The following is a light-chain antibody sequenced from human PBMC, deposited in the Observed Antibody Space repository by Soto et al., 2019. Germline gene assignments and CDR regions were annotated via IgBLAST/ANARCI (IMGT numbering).Light chain of an antibody. CDR3: CSFAGSSTFWV. Sequence: QSVLTQPASVSGSPGQSITISCSGTTRDVGGYDVVSWYQQHPGKAPKLMIFEVNQRPSGVSDRFSGSKSGNTASLTISGLQAGDEADYYCCSFAGSSTFWVFGGGTKVTVL. CDR2: EVN. J-gene: IGLJ3*02. CDR1: TRDVGGYDV. V-gene: IGLV2-23*02.